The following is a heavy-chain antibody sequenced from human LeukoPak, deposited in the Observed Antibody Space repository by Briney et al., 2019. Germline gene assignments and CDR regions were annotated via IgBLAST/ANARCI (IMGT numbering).Heavy chain of an antibody. D-gene: IGHD2-15*01. Sequence: ASGTLSLTCAVSDGSISSSNWWSWVRQPPGKGLEWIGEIYHSGSTNYNPSLKSRVTISVDRSKNQFSLRLSSVTAADTAVYYCARRGYCSGGSCFPFDYWGQGTLVTVSS. J-gene: IGHJ4*02. CDR3: ARRGYCSGGSCFPFDY. V-gene: IGHV4-4*02. CDR1: DGSISSSNW. CDR2: IYHSGST.